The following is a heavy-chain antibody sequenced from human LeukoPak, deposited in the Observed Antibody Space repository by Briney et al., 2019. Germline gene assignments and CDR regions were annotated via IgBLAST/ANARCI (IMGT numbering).Heavy chain of an antibody. J-gene: IGHJ3*02. V-gene: IGHV4-31*03. D-gene: IGHD3-22*01. Sequence: SETLSLTCIVSGGSISSGGYYWSWIRQHPGKGLEWIGYIYYSGSTYYNPSLKSRVTISVDTSKNQFSLKLSSVTAADTAVYYCATSRGYYDSSGGALDIWGQGTMVTVSS. CDR2: IYYSGST. CDR3: ATSRGYYDSSGGALDI. CDR1: GGSISSGGYY.